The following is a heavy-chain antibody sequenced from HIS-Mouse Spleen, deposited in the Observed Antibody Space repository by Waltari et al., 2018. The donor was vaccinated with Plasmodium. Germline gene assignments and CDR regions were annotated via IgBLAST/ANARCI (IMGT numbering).Heavy chain of an antibody. CDR2: IYGGGST. V-gene: IGHV3-66*01. J-gene: IGHJ4*02. D-gene: IGHD5-18*01. CDR3: ARLGIPYVDTAMAVGY. Sequence: EVQLVESGGGLVQPGGSLRLSCAASGFTVSSTYMSWVRQAQGKGLEWVSVIYGGGSTYYADSVKGRFTISRDNSKNTLYLQMNSLRAEDTAVYYCARLGIPYVDTAMAVGYWGQGTLVTVSS. CDR1: GFTVSSTY.